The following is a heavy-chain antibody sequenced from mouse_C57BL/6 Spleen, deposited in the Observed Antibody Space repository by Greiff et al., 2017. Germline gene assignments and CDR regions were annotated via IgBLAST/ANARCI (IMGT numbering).Heavy chain of an antibody. CDR2: IDPSDSET. CDR1: GYTFTSYW. D-gene: IGHD1-1*01. V-gene: IGHV1-52*01. J-gene: IGHJ4*01. Sequence: QVQLQQPGAELVRPGSSVKLSCKASGYTFTSYWMHWVKQRPIQGLEWIGNIDPSDSETHYNQKFKDKATLTVDKSSSTAYIQLSSLTSEDSAVYYCARDYGSSYYYAMDYWGQGTSVTVSS. CDR3: ARDYGSSYYYAMDY.